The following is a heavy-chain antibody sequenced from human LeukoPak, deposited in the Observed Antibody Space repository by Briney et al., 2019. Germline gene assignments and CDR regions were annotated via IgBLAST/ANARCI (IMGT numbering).Heavy chain of an antibody. CDR1: GGSISSRSYY. D-gene: IGHD2-2*01. CDR3: ARLLCSSTSCYHYSYYGLDV. CDR2: IYYNGNT. J-gene: IGHJ6*02. Sequence: SETLSLTCTLSGGSISSRSYYWGWIRQPPGKGLEWIGSIYYNGNTNHSPSLKSRVTISVDTSKNQFSLNLDFVTAADTAVYYCARLLCSSTSCYHYSYYGLDVWGQGTTVTVSS. V-gene: IGHV4-39*01.